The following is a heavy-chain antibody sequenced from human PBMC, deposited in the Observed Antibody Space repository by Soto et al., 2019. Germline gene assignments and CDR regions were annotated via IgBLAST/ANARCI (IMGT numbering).Heavy chain of an antibody. V-gene: IGHV3-30*18. CDR1: GFTFSSYG. Sequence: QVQLVESGGGVVQPGRSLRLSCAASGFTFSSYGMHWVRQAPGKGLEWVAFISYDGSNEYYADSVKGRFTISRDNSKNTLYLQMSSLRIEDTAVYYCAKEDSLGWLQYWYFDLWGRGTLVTVSS. CDR2: ISYDGSNE. D-gene: IGHD5-12*01. CDR3: AKEDSLGWLQYWYFDL. J-gene: IGHJ2*01.